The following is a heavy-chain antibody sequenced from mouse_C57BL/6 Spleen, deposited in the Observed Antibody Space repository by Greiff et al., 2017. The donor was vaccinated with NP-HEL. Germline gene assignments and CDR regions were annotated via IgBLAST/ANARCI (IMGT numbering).Heavy chain of an antibody. J-gene: IGHJ3*01. D-gene: IGHD1-1*01. Sequence: EVQLQQSGPELVKPGASVKIPCKASGYTFTDYNMDWVKQSHGKSLEWIGDINPNNGGTIYNQKFKGKATLTVDKSSSTAYMELRSLTSEDTAVYYCARPNYDGSSSFAYWGQGTLVTVSA. CDR1: GYTFTDYN. CDR2: INPNNGGT. CDR3: ARPNYDGSSSFAY. V-gene: IGHV1-18*01.